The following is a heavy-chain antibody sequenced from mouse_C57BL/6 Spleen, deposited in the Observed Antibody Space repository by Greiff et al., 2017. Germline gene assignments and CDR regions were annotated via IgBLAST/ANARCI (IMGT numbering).Heavy chain of an antibody. Sequence: QVQLQQPGAELVKPGASVKLSCKASGYTFTSYWMQWVKQRPGQGLEWIGEIDPSDSYTNYNQKFKGKATLTVDTSSSTAYMQLRSLTSEDSAVYYCARYGSSHWYFDVWGTGTTVTVSS. CDR2: IDPSDSYT. J-gene: IGHJ1*03. CDR1: GYTFTSYW. CDR3: ARYGSSHWYFDV. D-gene: IGHD1-1*01. V-gene: IGHV1-50*01.